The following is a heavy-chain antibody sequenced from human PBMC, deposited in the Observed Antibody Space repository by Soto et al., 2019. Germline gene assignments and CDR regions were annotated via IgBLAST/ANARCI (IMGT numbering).Heavy chain of an antibody. CDR2: IIPIFGTA. CDR3: ARAAGTTVTKLNWFDP. CDR1: GGTFSSYA. J-gene: IGHJ5*02. V-gene: IGHV1-69*01. Sequence: QVQLVQSGAEVKKPGSSVKVSCKASGGTFSSYAISWVRQASGQGLEWMGGIIPIFGTANYAQTFQGRVTIAADESTSTAYMELSSLRSEDTAVYYCARAAGTTVTKLNWFDPWGQATLVTVSS. D-gene: IGHD4-17*01.